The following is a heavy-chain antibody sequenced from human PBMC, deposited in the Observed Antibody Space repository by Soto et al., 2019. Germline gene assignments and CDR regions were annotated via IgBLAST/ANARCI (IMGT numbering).Heavy chain of an antibody. CDR1: CYSISSSSYS. J-gene: IGHJ1*01. CDR3: AGVALGYSDGECDC. CDR2: IYYSGST. D-gene: IGHD5-18*01. V-gene: IGHV4-39*01. Sequence: PSETLSLTCSVSCYSISSSSYSRGPLRPPPGKVLEWIGSIYYSGSTYYNPSLKSRVTRSVHTSKNQFSXWLSSVTAPDRAVYYCAGVALGYSDGECDCWGQGTLVSVS.